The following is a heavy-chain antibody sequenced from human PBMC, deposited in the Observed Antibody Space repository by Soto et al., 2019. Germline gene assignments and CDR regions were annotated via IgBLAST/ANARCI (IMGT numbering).Heavy chain of an antibody. V-gene: IGHV3-23*01. D-gene: IGHD6-6*01. CDR2: ISGSGGST. Sequence: EVQLLESGGGLVQPGGSLRLSCAASGFTFSSYAMSWVRQAPGKGLEWVSAISGSGGSTYYADSVKGRFTISRDNSKNTLYLQMTSLRAEDTAVYYCAKSQPLIAARLYYFDYWGQGTLVTVCS. CDR3: AKSQPLIAARLYYFDY. CDR1: GFTFSSYA. J-gene: IGHJ4*02.